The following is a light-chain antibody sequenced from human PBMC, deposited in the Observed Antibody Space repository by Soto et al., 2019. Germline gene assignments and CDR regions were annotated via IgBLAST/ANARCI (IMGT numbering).Light chain of an antibody. CDR2: DAS. CDR3: QQRGNWPLT. Sequence: EILMTQSPATLSVSPGEGATLSCRASQTVSSNLAWYQHKPGQAPRLLIFDASTRATDIPARFSGSGSGTDFTLTISSVQSEDFAIYYCQQRGNWPLTFGGGTKVDIK. CDR1: QTVSSN. J-gene: IGKJ4*01. V-gene: IGKV3-15*01.